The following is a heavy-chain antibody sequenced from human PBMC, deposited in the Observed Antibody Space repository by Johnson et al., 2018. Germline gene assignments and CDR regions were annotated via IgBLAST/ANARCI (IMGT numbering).Heavy chain of an antibody. CDR3: AKDLCATDVCDFDY. J-gene: IGHJ4*02. CDR2: FKGNGGSA. D-gene: IGHD2-15*01. V-gene: IGHV3-23*04. CDR1: GFTFSNHA. Sequence: EVQLVESGGGLVQPGGSLRLSCATSGFTFSNHAMSLVRQAPGKGLEWVSSFKGNGGSAYYADSVTGRFTVSRDDSSNTVYLEVKSLRAEDTAIYYCAKDLCATDVCDFDYWGQGTLVTVSS.